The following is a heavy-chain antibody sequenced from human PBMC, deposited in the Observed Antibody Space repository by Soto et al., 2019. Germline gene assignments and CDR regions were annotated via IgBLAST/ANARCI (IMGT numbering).Heavy chain of an antibody. J-gene: IGHJ6*02. V-gene: IGHV3-30*18. Sequence: QVQLVESGGGVVQPGRSLRLSCAASGFTFSSYGMHWVRQAPGKGLEWVAVISYDGSNKYYADSVKGRFTIYRDNSKNTLYLQMNSLRDEDTAVYYCAKDLLGPGRAYGMDVWGQGTTVTVSS. CDR1: GFTFSSYG. CDR3: AKDLLGPGRAYGMDV. CDR2: ISYDGSNK. D-gene: IGHD7-27*01.